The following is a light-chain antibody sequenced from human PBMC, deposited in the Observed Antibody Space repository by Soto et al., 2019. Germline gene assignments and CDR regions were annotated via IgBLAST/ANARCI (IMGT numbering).Light chain of an antibody. V-gene: IGKV3-20*01. Sequence: IVLTQSPGTLSLSPGERATLSCRASQSVSSSYLAWYQQKPGQSPRLLIYGASNRATGIADRFSASGSGTDFTLTISRLQPEDFAVYFCQQYGSSPLTFGGGTKVDIK. CDR1: QSVSSSY. CDR2: GAS. CDR3: QQYGSSPLT. J-gene: IGKJ4*01.